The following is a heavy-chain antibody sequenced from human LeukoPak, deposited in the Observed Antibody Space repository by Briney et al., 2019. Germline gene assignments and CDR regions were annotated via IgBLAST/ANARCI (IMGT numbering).Heavy chain of an antibody. CDR3: ARARDLGITTLGWYFDL. CDR2: IYTSGST. V-gene: IGHV4-61*02. Sequence: MTSETLSLTCTVSGGSISSGSYYWSWIRQPAGKGLEWIGRIYTSGSTNYNPSLKSRVTISEDTSKNQFSLKLSSVTAADTAVYYCARARDLGITTLGWYFDLWGRGTLVTVSS. J-gene: IGHJ2*01. CDR1: GGSISSGSYY. D-gene: IGHD3-22*01.